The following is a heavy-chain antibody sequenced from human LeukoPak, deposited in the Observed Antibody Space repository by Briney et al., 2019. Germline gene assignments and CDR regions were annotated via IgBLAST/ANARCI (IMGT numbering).Heavy chain of an antibody. CDR1: GFTFSSYE. J-gene: IGHJ6*02. CDR3: ARPPSITNPYYGLDV. D-gene: IGHD3-16*01. V-gene: IGHV3-48*03. CDR2: ISNSDNTI. Sequence: GGSLRLSCAASGFTFSSYEMNWVRQAPGRGLEWVSYISNSDNTIYYADSVKVRFTISRDNAKTSLYQHMNSLRAGDTAVYYCARPPSITNPYYGLDVGGRGTTVTVS.